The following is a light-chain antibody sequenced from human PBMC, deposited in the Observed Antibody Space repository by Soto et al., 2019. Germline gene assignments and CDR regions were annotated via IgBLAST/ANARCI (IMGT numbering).Light chain of an antibody. V-gene: IGLV2-14*01. CDR2: DVS. CDR3: SSYTSNSTRV. Sequence: QSALTQPASVSGSPGQSITISCTGTNSDVGGSNYVSWYQQYPDKAPKLMIYDVSNRPSGVSSRFSGSKSGNTASLTISGLQAEDEADYYCSSYTSNSTRVFGTGTKLTV. CDR1: NSDVGGSNY. J-gene: IGLJ1*01.